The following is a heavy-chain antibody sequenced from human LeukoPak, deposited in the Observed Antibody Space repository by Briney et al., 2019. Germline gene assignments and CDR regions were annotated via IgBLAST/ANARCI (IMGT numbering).Heavy chain of an antibody. J-gene: IGHJ6*03. CDR3: ARHYSYYYMDV. V-gene: IGHV4-59*08. D-gene: IGHD2-21*01. Sequence: SETLSHTCTASGGSISSYYWSWIRQPPGEGLEWIGYIYYSGSTNYNPSLKSRVTMSVDTSNNQFSLKLSSVTAADTAVYYCARHYSYYYMDVWGKGTTVTVSS. CDR1: GGSISSYY. CDR2: IYYSGST.